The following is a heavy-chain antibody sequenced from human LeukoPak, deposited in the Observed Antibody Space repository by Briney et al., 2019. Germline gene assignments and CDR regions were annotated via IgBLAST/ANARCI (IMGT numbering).Heavy chain of an antibody. J-gene: IGHJ4*02. CDR3: ARDLNYYGSGSFRGFDY. CDR2: IIPIFGTA. D-gene: IGHD3-10*01. CDR1: GGTFSSYA. V-gene: IGHV1-69*13. Sequence: SVKVSCKASGGTFSSYAISWVRQAPGQGLEWMGGIIPIFGTANYAQKFQGRVTITADESTSTAYMELSSLRSEDTAVYYCARDLNYYGSGSFRGFDYWGQGTLVTVSS.